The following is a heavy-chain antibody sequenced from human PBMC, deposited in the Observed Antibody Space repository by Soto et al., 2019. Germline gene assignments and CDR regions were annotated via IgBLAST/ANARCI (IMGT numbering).Heavy chain of an antibody. Sequence: QVQLQESGPGLVKPSGTLSLTCAVSGGSISSSNWWSWVRQPPGKGLEWIGEIYHSGSTNYNPSLKSRVTLSFDKSKYQFALMLSSVTAAATAVYCCARSQQLVPFDYWGQGTLVTVSS. CDR2: IYHSGST. CDR3: ARSQQLVPFDY. J-gene: IGHJ4*02. V-gene: IGHV4-4*01. D-gene: IGHD6-13*01. CDR1: GGSISSSNW.